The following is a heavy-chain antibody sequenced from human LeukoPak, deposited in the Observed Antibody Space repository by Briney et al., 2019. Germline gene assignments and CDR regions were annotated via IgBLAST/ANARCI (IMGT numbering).Heavy chain of an antibody. J-gene: IGHJ4*02. CDR2: IYYSGST. Sequence: PSETLSLTCTVSGGSISSYYWSWIRQPPGKGLEWIGYIYYSGSTNYNPSLKSRVTISVDTSKNQFSLKLSSVTAADTAVYYCARAIAVAGTNVYNYFDYWGQGTLVTVSS. D-gene: IGHD6-19*01. CDR3: ARAIAVAGTNVYNYFDY. V-gene: IGHV4-59*01. CDR1: GGSISSYY.